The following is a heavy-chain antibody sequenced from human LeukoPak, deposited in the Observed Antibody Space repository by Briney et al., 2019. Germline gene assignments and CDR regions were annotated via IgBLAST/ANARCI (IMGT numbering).Heavy chain of an antibody. CDR3: ARAEGIVVANDY. V-gene: IGHV1-2*02. D-gene: IGHD3-22*01. J-gene: IGHJ4*02. CDR2: INPNSGGT. Sequence: ASVKVSCKASGYTFTGYYMHWVRQAPGQGLEWMGWINPNSGGTNYAQKFQGRVTMTRDTSISTAYMELSRLRSDDTAMYYCARAEGIVVANDYWGQGTLVTVSS. CDR1: GYTFTGYY.